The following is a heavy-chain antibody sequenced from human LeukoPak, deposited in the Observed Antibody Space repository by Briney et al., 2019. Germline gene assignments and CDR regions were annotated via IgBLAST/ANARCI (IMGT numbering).Heavy chain of an antibody. CDR2: IYPGDSDT. CDR1: GYIFTSYW. Sequence: GESLKISCKGSGYIFTSYWIGWVRQMPGKGLEWMGIIYPGDSDTRYSPSFQGQVTISADKSISTAYLQWSSLKASDTAMYYCARTSYDYVWGSYSYYFDYWGQGTLVTVSS. D-gene: IGHD3-16*01. J-gene: IGHJ4*02. CDR3: ARTSYDYVWGSYSYYFDY. V-gene: IGHV5-51*01.